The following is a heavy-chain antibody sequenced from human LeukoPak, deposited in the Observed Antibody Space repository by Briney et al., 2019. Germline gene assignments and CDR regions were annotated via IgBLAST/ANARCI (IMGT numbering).Heavy chain of an antibody. CDR1: GFTFSSYG. D-gene: IGHD4-23*01. Sequence: GGSLRLSCAASGFTFSSYGMHWVRQAPGKGLEWVAVISYDGSNKYYADSVKGRFTISRDNSKNTLYLQMNSLRAEDTAVYLCARDFGGLRWNYYFDYWGQGTLVTVSS. J-gene: IGHJ4*02. V-gene: IGHV3-30*03. CDR3: ARDFGGLRWNYYFDY. CDR2: ISYDGSNK.